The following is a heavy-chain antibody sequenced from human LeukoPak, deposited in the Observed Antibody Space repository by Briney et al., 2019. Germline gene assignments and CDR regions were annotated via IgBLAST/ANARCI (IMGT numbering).Heavy chain of an antibody. CDR2: IIPIFGTA. Sequence: SVKVSCKASGGTFSSYAISWVRQAPGQGLEWMGGIIPIFGTANYAQKFQGRVTITADESTSTAYMELRSLKSEDTAVYYCARADDILTGYNWFDPWGQGTLVTVSS. V-gene: IGHV1-69*13. J-gene: IGHJ5*02. CDR1: GGTFSSYA. CDR3: ARADDILTGYNWFDP. D-gene: IGHD3-9*01.